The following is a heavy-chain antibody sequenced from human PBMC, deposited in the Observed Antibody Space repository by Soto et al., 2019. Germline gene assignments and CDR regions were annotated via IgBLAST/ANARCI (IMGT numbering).Heavy chain of an antibody. J-gene: IGHJ5*01. Sequence: GGSLRLSCEASGFTFYTYAMIWVRQAPGRGLEWVTAIDSDGTDTYYADFVKGRFTVSRDNSKNTLYLQMRSLTAEDTALYYCAKGRLAVGSDWFDSWGPGTLVTVSS. D-gene: IGHD1-26*01. CDR2: IDSDGTDT. CDR1: GFTFYTYA. CDR3: AKGRLAVGSDWFDS. V-gene: IGHV3-23*05.